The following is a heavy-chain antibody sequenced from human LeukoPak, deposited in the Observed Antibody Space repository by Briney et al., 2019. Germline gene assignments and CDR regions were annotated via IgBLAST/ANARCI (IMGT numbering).Heavy chain of an antibody. V-gene: IGHV1-3*01. CDR3: AVREGIGHYVWGSYRSDYYFDY. D-gene: IGHD3-16*02. CDR2: INAGNGNT. CDR1: GYTFTSYA. Sequence: GASVKVSCKASGYTFTSYAMHWVRQAPGQKLEWMGWINAGNGNTKYSQKFQGRVTITRDTSASTAYMELSSLRSEDTAVYYCAVREGIGHYVWGSYRSDYYFDYWGQGTLVTVSS. J-gene: IGHJ4*02.